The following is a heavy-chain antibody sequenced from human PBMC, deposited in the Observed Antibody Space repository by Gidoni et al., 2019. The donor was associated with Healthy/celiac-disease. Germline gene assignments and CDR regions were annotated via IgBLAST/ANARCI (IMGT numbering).Heavy chain of an antibody. CDR3: ARVNYYSYAFDI. V-gene: IGHV3-13*01. CDR1: GYTFSSYD. Sequence: EVQLVESGGGLVQLGGSLRLPRPAPGYTFSSYDMHWVRQATGKGLEWVSAISTAGDTYYPGSVKGRFTITRENAKNSLYLQMNSLRAGDTAVYYCARVNYYSYAFDIWGQGTMVTVSS. J-gene: IGHJ3*02. D-gene: IGHD1-7*01. CDR2: ISTAGDT.